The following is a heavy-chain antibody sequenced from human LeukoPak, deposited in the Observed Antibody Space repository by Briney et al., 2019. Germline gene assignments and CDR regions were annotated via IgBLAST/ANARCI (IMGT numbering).Heavy chain of an antibody. CDR3: AICSGGSCYGYDY. J-gene: IGHJ4*02. V-gene: IGHV4-34*01. CDR1: GGSFTGYY. D-gene: IGHD2-15*01. CDR2: ISHRGST. Sequence: SETLSLTCAVYGGSFTGYYWSWIRQPPGKGLEWIGEISHRGSTNYNPSLKSRVTISVYTSKTQFSLKLSSVTAADTAVYYCAICSGGSCYGYDYWGQGTLVTVSS.